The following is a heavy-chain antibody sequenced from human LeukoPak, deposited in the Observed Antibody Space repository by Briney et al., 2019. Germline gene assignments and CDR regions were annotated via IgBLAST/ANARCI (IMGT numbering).Heavy chain of an antibody. V-gene: IGHV3-7*01. D-gene: IGHD6-25*01. Sequence: GGSLRLSCAASGFTFSTYWMSWVRQAPGKGLEWVANIKQDGSEKYYVDSVKGRFTISRDNAKNSLYLQMSSLRAEDTALYYCARYQGGGWDVWGQGTTVTVSS. J-gene: IGHJ6*02. CDR1: GFTFSTYW. CDR2: IKQDGSEK. CDR3: ARYQGGGWDV.